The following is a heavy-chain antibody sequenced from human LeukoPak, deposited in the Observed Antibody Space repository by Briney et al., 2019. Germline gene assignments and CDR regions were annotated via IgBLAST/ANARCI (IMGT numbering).Heavy chain of an antibody. V-gene: IGHV1-18*01. CDR2: IRAYNGNT. D-gene: IGHD1-1*01. Sequence: ASVSVSCKASGFTFTNYGLTWVRQAPGQGLEWMGWIRAYNGNTNYAQKLQGRVTMTTDTSTSTAYMELTSLRSDDTAVYYCARERLPNDGGDYYHYGMDVWGQGTTVPVSS. CDR1: GFTFTNYG. J-gene: IGHJ6*01. CDR3: ARERLPNDGGDYYHYGMDV.